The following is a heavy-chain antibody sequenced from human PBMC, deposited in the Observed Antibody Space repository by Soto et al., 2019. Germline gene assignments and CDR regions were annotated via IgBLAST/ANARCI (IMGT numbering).Heavy chain of an antibody. Sequence: EVKLVESGGGLVQPGGSLRLSCAASGFSVSSKYMSWFRQAPGKGLEWVSIIYDGDTTSYADSVKDRFTISRDSSKNTLFLQMNSLRGEDTAFYYCATERGKAVGDYWGQGTLVTVSS. CDR2: IYDGDTT. D-gene: IGHD3-16*01. CDR1: GFSVSSKY. J-gene: IGHJ4*02. V-gene: IGHV3-66*01. CDR3: ATERGKAVGDY.